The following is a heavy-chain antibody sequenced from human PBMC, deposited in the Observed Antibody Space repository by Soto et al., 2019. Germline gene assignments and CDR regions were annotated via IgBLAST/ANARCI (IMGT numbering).Heavy chain of an antibody. D-gene: IGHD7-27*01. V-gene: IGHV4-30-4*01. J-gene: IGHJ6*02. CDR3: AREGFSLGYYYDMDV. Sequence: SETLSLTCTVSGGSISSGDYYWSWIRQPPGKGLEWIGYIYYSGSTYYNPSLKSRVTISVDTSKNQFSLKLSSVTAADTAVYYCAREGFSLGYYYDMDVWGQGTTVTVSS. CDR1: GGSISSGDYY. CDR2: IYYSGST.